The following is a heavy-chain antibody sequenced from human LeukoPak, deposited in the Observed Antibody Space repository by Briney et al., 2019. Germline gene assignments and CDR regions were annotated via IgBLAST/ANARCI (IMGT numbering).Heavy chain of an antibody. Sequence: QPGGSLRLSCAASGFIFSNYAMNWVRQAPGKGLEWVSGIVGSGRDTYQADSVKGRFTISGDNSKNTLYLQMNRLRVEDTAIYYRAKTDHPSSHFDHFDYWGQGILVTVSS. CDR1: GFIFSNYA. CDR2: IVGSGRDT. CDR3: AKTDHPSSHFDHFDY. D-gene: IGHD6-6*01. J-gene: IGHJ4*02. V-gene: IGHV3-23*05.